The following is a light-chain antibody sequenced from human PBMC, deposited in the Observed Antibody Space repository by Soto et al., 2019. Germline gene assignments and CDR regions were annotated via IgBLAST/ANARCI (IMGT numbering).Light chain of an antibody. CDR2: AVS. Sequence: IQLTQSPSSLSASVGDIVTITCRASQGISSYFAWYQQKPGKAPKLLIYAVSTLRSGVPSRFSGSGSGTDFTLTISSLQPDDFATYYCQQYNSYSPITFGQGTRLEIK. CDR1: QGISSY. J-gene: IGKJ5*01. CDR3: QQYNSYSPIT. V-gene: IGKV1-9*01.